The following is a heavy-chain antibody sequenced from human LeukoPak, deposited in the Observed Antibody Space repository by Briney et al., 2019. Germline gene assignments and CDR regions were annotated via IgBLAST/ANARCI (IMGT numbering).Heavy chain of an antibody. CDR1: GGSFSGYY. Sequence: KASETLSLTCAVYGGSFSGYYWSWIRQPPGKGLEWSGEINHSGSTNYNPSLKSRVTISVDTSKNQFSLKLSSVTAADTAVYYCARDLAWGSSSVWFDPWGQGTLVTVSS. V-gene: IGHV4-34*01. J-gene: IGHJ5*02. CDR2: INHSGST. CDR3: ARDLAWGSSSVWFDP. D-gene: IGHD6-6*01.